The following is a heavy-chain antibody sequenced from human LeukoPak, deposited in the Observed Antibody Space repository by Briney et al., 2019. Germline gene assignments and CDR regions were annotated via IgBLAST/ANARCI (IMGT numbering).Heavy chain of an antibody. Sequence: TSETLSLTCTVSGGSISSYYWSWIRQPAGKGLEWIGRIYTSGSTNYNPSLKSRVTMSVDTSKNQFSLKLSSVTAADTAVYYCARGRYSSSLNWFDPWGQGTLVTVSS. J-gene: IGHJ5*02. CDR2: IYTSGST. CDR3: ARGRYSSSLNWFDP. D-gene: IGHD6-13*01. CDR1: GGSISSYY. V-gene: IGHV4-4*07.